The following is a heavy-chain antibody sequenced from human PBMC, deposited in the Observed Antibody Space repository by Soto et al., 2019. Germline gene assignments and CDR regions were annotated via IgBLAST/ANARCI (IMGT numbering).Heavy chain of an antibody. J-gene: IGHJ4*02. Sequence: PSETLSLTCAVYGGSFSGYYWSWIRQPPGKGLEWIGEINHSGSTNYNPSLKSRVTISVDTSKNQFSLKLSSVTAADTAVYYCRKYYYDSSGYYYFDYWGQGTLVTVSS. CDR1: GGSFSGYY. CDR3: RKYYYDSSGYYYFDY. D-gene: IGHD3-22*01. V-gene: IGHV4-34*01. CDR2: INHSGST.